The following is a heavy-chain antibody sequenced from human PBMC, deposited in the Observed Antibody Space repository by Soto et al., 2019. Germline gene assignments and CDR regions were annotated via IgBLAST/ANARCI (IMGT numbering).Heavy chain of an antibody. Sequence: SVKVSCKASGYTFTGYYMHWVRQAPGQGLEWMGWINPNSGGTNYAQKFQGRVTMTRDTSISTAYMELSRLRSDDTAVYYCARGVWIQLNWFDPWGQGTLVTVSS. J-gene: IGHJ5*02. CDR3: ARGVWIQLNWFDP. D-gene: IGHD5-18*01. CDR1: GYTFTGYY. V-gene: IGHV1-2*02. CDR2: INPNSGGT.